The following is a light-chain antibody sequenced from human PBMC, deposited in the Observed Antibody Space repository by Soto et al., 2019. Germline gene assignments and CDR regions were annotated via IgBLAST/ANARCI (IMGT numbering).Light chain of an antibody. Sequence: QSVLTQPPSVSGAPGQRVIISCTGSSSDIGSTYDVQWYQQLPGTAPKLLIHGNTDRPSGVPDRFSGSKSGTSASLAITGLQADDEADYYSPSYDDNLLAHYVFLTGTKLTVL. V-gene: IGLV1-40*01. CDR1: SSDIGSTYD. CDR2: GNT. J-gene: IGLJ1*01. CDR3: PSYDDNLLAHYV.